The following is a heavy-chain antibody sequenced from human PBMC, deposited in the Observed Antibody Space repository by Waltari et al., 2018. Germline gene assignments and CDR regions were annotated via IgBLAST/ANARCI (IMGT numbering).Heavy chain of an antibody. CDR1: GYTFTGSY. J-gene: IGHJ5*02. CDR3: ARETAGATAWFDP. V-gene: IGHV1-2*02. D-gene: IGHD1-26*01. Sequence: QVQLVQSGAEVKGPGASVMVSCKASGYTFTGSYMHWVRQAPGQGLEWMGWINPNSGGTNYSQHFQGRVTMTKDTSVSTAYMELSWLISDDTAVYYCARETAGATAWFDPWGQGTLVTVSS. CDR2: INPNSGGT.